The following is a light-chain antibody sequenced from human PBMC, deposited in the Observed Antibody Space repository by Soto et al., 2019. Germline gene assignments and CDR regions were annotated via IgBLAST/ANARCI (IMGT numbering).Light chain of an antibody. CDR2: DVS. J-gene: IGLJ1*01. V-gene: IGLV2-14*01. Sequence: QSAPTQPASVSGSPGQSITISCTGTSSDIGGYDYVSWYQQHPGKAPKLMIFDVSDRPSGVSDRFSGSKSGNTASLTISGLQAGDEADYYCSSYTSRSTLFVFGTGTKLTVL. CDR1: SSDIGGYDY. CDR3: SSYTSRSTLFV.